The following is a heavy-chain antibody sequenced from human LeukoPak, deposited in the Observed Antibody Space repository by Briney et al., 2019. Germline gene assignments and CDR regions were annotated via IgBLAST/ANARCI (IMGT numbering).Heavy chain of an antibody. CDR3: ARCDCWSGLYFDY. D-gene: IGHD3-3*01. Sequence: SETLSLTXTVSGYSISSGYYWGWIRHPPGKGLEWIGSIYHSGSTYYNPPLKSRVTISVDTSKNQFSLKLSSVTAADTAVYYCARCDCWSGLYFDYWGQGTLVTVSS. J-gene: IGHJ4*02. V-gene: IGHV4-38-2*02. CDR1: GYSISSGYY. CDR2: IYHSGST.